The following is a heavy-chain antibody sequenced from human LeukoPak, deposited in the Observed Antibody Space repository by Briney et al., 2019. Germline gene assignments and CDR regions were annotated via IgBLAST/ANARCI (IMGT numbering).Heavy chain of an antibody. Sequence: GGSLRLSCAASGFTFDDYGMSWVRPAPGKGLEWVSGINWNGGSTGYEDSVKGRFTISRDNAKNSLYLQMNSLRAEDTALYYCARVKLLYGSGIGDAFDIWGQGTMVTVSS. CDR3: ARVKLLYGSGIGDAFDI. V-gene: IGHV3-20*04. D-gene: IGHD3-10*01. CDR1: GFTFDDYG. J-gene: IGHJ3*02. CDR2: INWNGGST.